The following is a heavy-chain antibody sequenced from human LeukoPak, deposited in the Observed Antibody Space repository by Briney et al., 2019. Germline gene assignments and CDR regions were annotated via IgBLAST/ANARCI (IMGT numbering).Heavy chain of an antibody. V-gene: IGHV4-34*01. Sequence: PSETLSLTCAVYGGSFSGYYWSWIRQPPGKGLEWIGEINHSGSTNYNPSLKSRVTISVDTSKNQFSLKLSSVTAADTAVYYCARVVDSSSKVDYWGQGTLATVSS. CDR1: GGSFSGYY. D-gene: IGHD6-13*01. CDR3: ARVVDSSSKVDY. CDR2: INHSGST. J-gene: IGHJ4*02.